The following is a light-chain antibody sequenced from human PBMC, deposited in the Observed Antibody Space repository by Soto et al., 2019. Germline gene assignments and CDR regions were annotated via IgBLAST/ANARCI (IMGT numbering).Light chain of an antibody. CDR2: GAS. CDR1: QSVSSK. J-gene: IGKJ5*01. Sequence: EIVMTQSPATLSVSPGEGATLSCRASQSVSSKLAWYQQKPGQAPRLLIYGASTRATGVPARFSGGGSGTEFTLTITSLQSEDFAVYWCQQYNNWPPTFGPGTRLEI. CDR3: QQYNNWPPT. V-gene: IGKV3D-15*01.